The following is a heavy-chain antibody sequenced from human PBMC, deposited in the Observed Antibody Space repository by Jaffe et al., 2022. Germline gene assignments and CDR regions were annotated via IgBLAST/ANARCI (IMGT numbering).Heavy chain of an antibody. CDR3: TAGPTTYYDILTVYYYYYMDV. CDR2: IKSKTDGGTT. D-gene: IGHD3-9*01. J-gene: IGHJ6*03. V-gene: IGHV3-15*01. CDR1: GFTFSNAW. Sequence: EVQLVESGGGLVKPGGSLRLSCAASGFTFSNAWMSWVRQAPGKGLEWVGRIKSKTDGGTTDYAAPVKGRFTISRDDSKNTLYLQMNSLKTEDTAVYYCTAGPTTYYDILTVYYYYYMDVWGKGTTVTVSS.